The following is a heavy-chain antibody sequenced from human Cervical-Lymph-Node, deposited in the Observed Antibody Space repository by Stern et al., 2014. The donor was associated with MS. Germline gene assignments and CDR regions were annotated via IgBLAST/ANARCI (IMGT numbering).Heavy chain of an antibody. Sequence: QVQLQQWGAGLLKPSETLSLTCAVYGGSFSGYYWSWIRQPPGKGLEWIGEINHSGSTNYNPSLKSRVTISVDTSKNQFSLKLSSVTAADTAVYYCARGMRSSNWYYFDYWGQGTLVTVSS. CDR1: GGSFSGYY. V-gene: IGHV4-34*01. CDR3: ARGMRSSNWYYFDY. J-gene: IGHJ4*02. CDR2: INHSGST. D-gene: IGHD6-13*01.